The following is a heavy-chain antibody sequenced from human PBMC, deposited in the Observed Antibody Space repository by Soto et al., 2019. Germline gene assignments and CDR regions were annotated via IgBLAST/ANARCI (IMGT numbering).Heavy chain of an antibody. V-gene: IGHV1-69*02. Sequence: QVQLVQSGAEVKKTGSSVKVSCKASGDTSSTYSINWVRQAPGQGLEWVGRIIPILALTNYAQRFQGRVTITADKSTSKVYMELSSLRSADTAVYYCARGYCSGGSCYSPRYNWFDPWGQGTLVTVSS. CDR2: IIPILALT. CDR1: GDTSSTYS. J-gene: IGHJ5*02. D-gene: IGHD2-15*01. CDR3: ARGYCSGGSCYSPRYNWFDP.